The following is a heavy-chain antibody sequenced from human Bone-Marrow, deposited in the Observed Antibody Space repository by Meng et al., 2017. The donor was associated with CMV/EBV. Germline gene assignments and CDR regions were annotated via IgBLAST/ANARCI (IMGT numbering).Heavy chain of an antibody. J-gene: IGHJ3*01. CDR1: GLTISSYW. CDR3: ARGGLYINGPPEAYDL. Sequence: GGSLRLSCAVSGLTISSYWMSWVRQAQGKGLEWVANIKQDGSEKYYVDSVKGRFTISRDNAKNSLYMQTNSLRAEDTAVYYCARGGLYINGPPEAYDLWGQGTRVTV. V-gene: IGHV3-7*01. CDR2: IKQDGSEK. D-gene: IGHD2-8*01.